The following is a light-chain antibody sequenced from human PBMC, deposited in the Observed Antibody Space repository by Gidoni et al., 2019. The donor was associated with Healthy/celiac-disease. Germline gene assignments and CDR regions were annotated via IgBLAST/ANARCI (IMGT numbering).Light chain of an antibody. CDR3: QQYYSAPLT. CDR2: LAS. J-gene: IGKJ2*01. Sequence: DIVMTQSTDPLAVSLGERATLNCKSSQSVLYSSNNKNYLAWYQQKPGQPPKLLIYLASTRESGVPDRFSGSGSGTDFTLTISSLQAEDVAVYYCQQYYSAPLTFGQGTKLEIK. CDR1: QSVLYSSNNKNY. V-gene: IGKV4-1*01.